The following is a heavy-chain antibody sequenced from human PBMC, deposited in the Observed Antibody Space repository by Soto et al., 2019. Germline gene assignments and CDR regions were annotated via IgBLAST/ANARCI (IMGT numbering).Heavy chain of an antibody. CDR3: TSPGYSSGWPQGFDY. CDR2: IRSKAYGGTT. V-gene: IGHV3-49*04. Sequence: GGSLRLSCTASGFTFGDYAMSWVRQAPGKGLEWVGFIRSKAYGGTTEYAASVKGRFTISRDDSKSIAYLQMNSLKTGDTAVYYCTSPGYSSGWPQGFDYWGQGTLVTVSS. CDR1: GFTFGDYA. D-gene: IGHD6-19*01. J-gene: IGHJ4*02.